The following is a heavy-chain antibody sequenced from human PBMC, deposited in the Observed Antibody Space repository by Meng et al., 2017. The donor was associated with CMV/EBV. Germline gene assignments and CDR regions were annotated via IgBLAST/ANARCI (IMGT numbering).Heavy chain of an antibody. Sequence: SVNVSCKASGGTFSSYAIGWVRQAPGQGLEWMGGIIPILGIANYAQKFQGRVTITADKSTSTAYMELSSLRSEDTAVYYCAMSITIFGVVTHYYYYYGMDVWGQGTTVTVSS. CDR1: GGTFSSYA. D-gene: IGHD3-3*01. J-gene: IGHJ6*02. V-gene: IGHV1-69*10. CDR3: AMSITIFGVVTHYYYYYGMDV. CDR2: IIPILGIA.